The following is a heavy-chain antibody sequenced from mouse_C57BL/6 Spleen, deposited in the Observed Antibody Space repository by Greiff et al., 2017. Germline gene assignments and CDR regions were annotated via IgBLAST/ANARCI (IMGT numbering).Heavy chain of an antibody. D-gene: IGHD2-4*01. CDR2: FHPYNDDT. Sequence: VKLQESGAELVKPGASVKMSCKASGYTFTTYPIEWMKQNHGKSLEWIGNFHPYNDDTTYNEKFKGKATLTVEKSSSTVYLELSRLTSENSDVYSCERRTNYDEGYWYFDVWGTGTTVTVSS. CDR1: GYTFTTYP. V-gene: IGHV1-47*01. CDR3: ERRTNYDEGYWYFDV. J-gene: IGHJ1*03.